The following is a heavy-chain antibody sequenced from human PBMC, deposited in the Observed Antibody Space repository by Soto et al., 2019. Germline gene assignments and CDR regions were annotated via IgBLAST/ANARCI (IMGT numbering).Heavy chain of an antibody. CDR1: GGTFSSYT. J-gene: IGHJ6*03. V-gene: IGHV1-69*02. CDR2: IIPILGIA. Sequence: SVKVSCKASGGTFSSYTISWVRQAPGQGLEWMGRIIPILGIANYAQKFQGRVTITADKSTSTAYMELSSLRSEDTAVYYCARLRSAATYYYYYYMDVWGKGTTVTVSS. D-gene: IGHD2-15*01. CDR3: ARLRSAATYYYYYYMDV.